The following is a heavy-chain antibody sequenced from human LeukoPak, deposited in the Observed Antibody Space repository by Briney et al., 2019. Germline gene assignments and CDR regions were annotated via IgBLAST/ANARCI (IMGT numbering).Heavy chain of an antibody. CDR2: IYYSGST. J-gene: IGHJ4*02. CDR3: ARHYAGPYYFDY. V-gene: IGHV4-59*01. D-gene: IGHD3-16*01. CDR1: GGSINSYY. Sequence: SETLSLTCTVSGGSINSYYWSWIRQPPGKGLERIGYIYYSGSTNYNPSLKSRVTISVDTSKNQFSLKLSSVTAADTAVYYCARHYAGPYYFDYWGQGTLVTVSS.